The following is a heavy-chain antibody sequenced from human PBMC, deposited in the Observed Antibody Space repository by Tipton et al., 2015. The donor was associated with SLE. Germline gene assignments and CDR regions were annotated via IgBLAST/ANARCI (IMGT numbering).Heavy chain of an antibody. CDR2: FSGSGSST. CDR3: AKAQEYSRYYFDY. J-gene: IGHJ4*02. V-gene: IGHV3-23*01. CDR1: GFTFSSYA. Sequence: SLRLSCAASGFTFSSYAMSWVRQAPGKGLEWVSAFSGSGSSTYYADSVKGRFTISRDNSKNTLYLQMNSLRAEDTAVYYCAKAQEYSRYYFDYWGQGTLVTVSS. D-gene: IGHD5-18*01.